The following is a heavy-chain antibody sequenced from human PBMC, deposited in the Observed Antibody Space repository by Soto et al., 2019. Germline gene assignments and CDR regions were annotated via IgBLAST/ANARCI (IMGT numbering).Heavy chain of an antibody. J-gene: IGHJ3*02. V-gene: IGHV3-23*01. CDR3: AKDHFNGNRLFDAFDI. CDR1: GFIFRVHA. Sequence: PGESLKISCAAAGFIFRVHAMSWVRQAPGKGLEWISTIGSSDIYYADSVKGRFTVSRDNSNNMLFLQMNSLRADDTAVYYCAKDHFNGNRLFDAFDIWGQGTMVTVSS. CDR2: IGSSDI. D-gene: IGHD2-21*01.